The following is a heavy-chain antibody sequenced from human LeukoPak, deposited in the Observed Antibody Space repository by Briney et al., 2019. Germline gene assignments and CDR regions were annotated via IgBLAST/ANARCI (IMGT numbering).Heavy chain of an antibody. CDR1: GYTFTSYG. D-gene: IGHD5-12*01. V-gene: IGHV1-69*06. J-gene: IGHJ4*02. CDR2: IIPIFGTA. Sequence: SVKVSCKASGYTFTSYGISWVRQAPGQGLEWMGGIIPIFGTANYAQKFQGRVTITADKSTSTAYMELSSLRSEDTAVYYCARVAVWSGYDEGFDYWGQGTLVTVSS. CDR3: ARVAVWSGYDEGFDY.